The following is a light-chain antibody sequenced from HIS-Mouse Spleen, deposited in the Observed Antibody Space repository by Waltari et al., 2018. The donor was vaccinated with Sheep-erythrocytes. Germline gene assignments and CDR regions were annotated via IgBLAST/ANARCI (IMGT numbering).Light chain of an antibody. CDR1: QDISNY. Sequence: DIQMTQSPSSLSASVGDRVTITCQASQDISNYLNWYQQKPGKAPKLLIYDASNLETGVQSRFSGSGSGTDFTFTISSLQPEDIATYYCQQYDNLLTLGGGTKVEIK. CDR3: QQYDNLLT. CDR2: DAS. V-gene: IGKV1-33*01. J-gene: IGKJ4*01.